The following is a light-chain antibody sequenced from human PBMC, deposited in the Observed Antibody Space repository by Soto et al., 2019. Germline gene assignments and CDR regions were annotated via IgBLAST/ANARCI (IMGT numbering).Light chain of an antibody. CDR2: DVS. CDR1: SSDIGAYNY. Sequence: QSVLTQPASVSGSPAQSITISCTGTSSDIGAYNYVSWYQQHPGKAPKLMIYDVSNRPSGLSNRFSGSKSGNTASLTISGLQAVDEADYYCPSYKSCPTSVFGPGPKVTVL. V-gene: IGLV2-14*01. J-gene: IGLJ1*01. CDR3: PSYKSCPTSV.